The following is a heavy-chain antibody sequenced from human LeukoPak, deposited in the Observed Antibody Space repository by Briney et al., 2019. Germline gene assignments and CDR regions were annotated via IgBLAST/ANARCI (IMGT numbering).Heavy chain of an antibody. D-gene: IGHD4-23*01. V-gene: IGHV4-34*01. CDR2: VSHTGDT. CDR3: ARARLRWFFDY. CDR1: SGSLSGHF. Sequence: SETLSLTCAVYSGSLSGHFWSWIRQPPGKGLEWIGEVSHTGDTNYNPSLKSRVTISVDTSKNQFSLKLSSVTAADTAVYYCARARLRWFFDYWGQGTLVTVSS. J-gene: IGHJ4*02.